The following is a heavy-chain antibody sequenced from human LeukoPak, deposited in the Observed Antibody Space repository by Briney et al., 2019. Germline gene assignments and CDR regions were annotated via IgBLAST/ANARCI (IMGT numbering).Heavy chain of an antibody. CDR3: ARGEHWKFDY. Sequence: ASVKVSCKASGYTFSTYAMNWVRQAPGQGLEWMGWINTNTGNPTYAQGFTGRFVFSLDTSVSTAYFQISSLKAEDTAVYFCARGEHWKFDYWGQGTLVTVS. CDR2: INTNTGNP. V-gene: IGHV7-4-1*02. J-gene: IGHJ4*02. D-gene: IGHD1/OR15-1a*01. CDR1: GYTFSTYA.